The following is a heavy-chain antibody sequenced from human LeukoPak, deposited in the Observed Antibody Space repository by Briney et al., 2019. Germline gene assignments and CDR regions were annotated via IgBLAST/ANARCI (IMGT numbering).Heavy chain of an antibody. Sequence: SETLSLTCTVSGDSISSSDYYWGWIRQPPGKGLEWIGSIYSSGNIYYNPSLTSRVTISLDTSNNQYSLRLFSVSAADTAVYYCARGGYSSKTDFDFWGQGTLVPVSS. J-gene: IGHJ4*02. V-gene: IGHV4-39*07. D-gene: IGHD3-16*02. CDR2: IYSSGNI. CDR3: ARGGYSSKTDFDF. CDR1: GDSISSSDYY.